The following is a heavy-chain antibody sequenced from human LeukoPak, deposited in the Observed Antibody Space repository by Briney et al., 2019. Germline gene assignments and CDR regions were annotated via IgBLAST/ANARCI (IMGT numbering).Heavy chain of an antibody. CDR2: ISGSSGST. J-gene: IGHJ4*02. V-gene: IGHV3-23*01. D-gene: IGHD3-22*01. CDR1: GLHFSSYA. Sequence: GGSLRLSCAASGLHFSSYAMSWVRQAPGKGVEWVSAISGSSGSTYYADSVKCRFTISRDNSKNTLYLQMSSLRAEDTAVYYCAKLSGYYAKCYFDDWGQGTLVTVSS. CDR3: AKLSGYYAKCYFDD.